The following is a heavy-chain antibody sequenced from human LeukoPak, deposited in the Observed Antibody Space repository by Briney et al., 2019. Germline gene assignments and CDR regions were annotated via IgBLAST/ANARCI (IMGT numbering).Heavy chain of an antibody. V-gene: IGHV4-38-2*02. CDR3: ARVAAGTGFFQH. CDR1: GFSISSGYY. CDR2: IYHSGST. J-gene: IGHJ1*01. Sequence: SETLSLTCTVSGFSISSGYYWGWIRQPPGKGLEWIGNIYHSGSTYYNPSLKSRVAISVDTSKNQFSLKVSSVTAADTAVYYCARVAAGTGFFQHWGQAPWSPSPQ. D-gene: IGHD6-13*01.